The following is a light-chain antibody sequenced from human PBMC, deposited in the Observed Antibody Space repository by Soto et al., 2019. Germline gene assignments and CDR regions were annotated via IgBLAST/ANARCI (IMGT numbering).Light chain of an antibody. Sequence: QSVLTQPPSASGSPGQSVTISCTGTSSDVGRYKFVSWYQQLSRDPKLMIYEVSKRPSAFPDRFSVSMSGITASVTVSGLQAEDEADYSCSSYAGSTLYVFGTGTKVTVL. CDR2: EVS. V-gene: IGLV2-8*01. CDR3: SSYAGSTLYV. J-gene: IGLJ1*01. CDR1: SSDVGRYKF.